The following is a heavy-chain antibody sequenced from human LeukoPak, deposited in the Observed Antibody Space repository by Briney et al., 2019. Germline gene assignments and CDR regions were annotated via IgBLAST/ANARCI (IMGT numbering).Heavy chain of an antibody. CDR3: ARDPLVEGIAAAGTGYFDY. CDR1: GFMFSSNW. J-gene: IGHJ4*02. CDR2: ISSSSSYI. D-gene: IGHD6-13*01. Sequence: GGSLRLSCAASGFMFSSNWMSWVRLAPGKGLEWVSSISSSSSYIYYADSVKGRFTISRDNAKNSLYLQMNSLRAEDTAVYYCARDPLVEGIAAAGTGYFDYWGQGTLVTVSS. V-gene: IGHV3-21*01.